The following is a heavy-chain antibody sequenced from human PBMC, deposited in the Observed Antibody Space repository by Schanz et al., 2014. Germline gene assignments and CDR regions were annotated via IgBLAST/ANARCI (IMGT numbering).Heavy chain of an antibody. CDR3: AKSYDTSGYSGVDY. V-gene: IGHV3-30*18. CDR1: GFSFSDYG. D-gene: IGHD3-22*01. Sequence: QVQLVESGGGVVQPGRSLRLSCAGSGFSFSDYGMHWVRQAPGRGLEWVAVISYHGSERYYADSVKGRFTISRDNSKNALYLQMNSLRTEDTAVYFCAKSYDTSGYSGVDYWGQGTLVTVSS. J-gene: IGHJ4*02. CDR2: ISYHGSER.